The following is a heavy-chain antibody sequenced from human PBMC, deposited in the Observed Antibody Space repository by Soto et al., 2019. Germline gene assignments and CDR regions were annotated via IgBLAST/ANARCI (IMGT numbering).Heavy chain of an antibody. CDR2: ISGSGGTT. J-gene: IGHJ4*02. D-gene: IGHD2-15*01. Sequence: QAGGSLRLSCAASGFTFSTYAMSWVRQAPGKGLEWVSVISGSGGTTYYADSVKGRFTISRDNSKNTLYLQMNSLRAEDTAVYYCAKGYCSGGSCRLIFDYWGQGTLVTVSS. V-gene: IGHV3-23*01. CDR1: GFTFSTYA. CDR3: AKGYCSGGSCRLIFDY.